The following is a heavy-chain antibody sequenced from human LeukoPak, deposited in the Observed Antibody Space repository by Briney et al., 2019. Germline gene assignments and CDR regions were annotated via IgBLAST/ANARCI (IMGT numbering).Heavy chain of an antibody. CDR2: IYYSGST. CDR3: AREGMGTNWYSSSWYDYYYYYMDV. V-gene: IGHV4-39*07. D-gene: IGHD6-13*01. J-gene: IGHJ6*03. Sequence: NPSETLSLTCTVSGGSISSSSYYWGWIRQPPGKGLEWIGSIYYSGSTYYNPSLKSRVTMSVDTSKNQFSLKLGSVTAADTAVYYCAREGMGTNWYSSSWYDYYYYYMDVWGKGTTVTISS. CDR1: GGSISSSSYY.